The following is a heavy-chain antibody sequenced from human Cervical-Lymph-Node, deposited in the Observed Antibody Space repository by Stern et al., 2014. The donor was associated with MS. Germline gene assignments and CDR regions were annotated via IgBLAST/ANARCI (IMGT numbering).Heavy chain of an antibody. J-gene: IGHJ4*02. V-gene: IGHV2-5*02. D-gene: IGHD5-18*01. CDR1: GFSLSTSGVG. Sequence: QITLKESGPTLVKPTQTLTLTCTFSGFSLSTSGVGVGWIRQPPGKALEWLALIYGDDDKRYSPSLKSRLTITKDTSKNQVVLTMSNMDPVDTATYYCAHGLEIRLWAAYWGQGTLVTVSS. CDR2: IYGDDDK. CDR3: AHGLEIRLWAAY.